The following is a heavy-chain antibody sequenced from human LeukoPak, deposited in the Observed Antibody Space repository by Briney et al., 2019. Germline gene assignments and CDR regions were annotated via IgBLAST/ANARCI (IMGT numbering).Heavy chain of an antibody. V-gene: IGHV1-2*02. CDR1: GYTFTGYY. CDR2: INPNSGGT. CDR3: ARDLGYCSSTSCYRNDAFDI. J-gene: IGHJ3*02. D-gene: IGHD2-2*01. Sequence: GASVKVSCKASGYTFTGYYMHWVRQAPGQGLEWMGWINPNSGGTNYAQKFQGRVTMTRDTSISTAYMELSRLRSDDTAVYYCARDLGYCSSTSCYRNDAFDIWGQGTMVTVSS.